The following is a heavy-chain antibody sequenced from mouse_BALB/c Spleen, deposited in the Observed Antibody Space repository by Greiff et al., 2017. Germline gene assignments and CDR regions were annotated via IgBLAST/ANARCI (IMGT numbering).Heavy chain of an antibody. V-gene: IGHV1-5*01. CDR3: TREGTTGTGYYFDY. CDR2: IYPGNSDT. Sequence: VQLQQSGTVLARPGASVKMSCKASGYSFTSYWMHWVKQRPGQGLEWIGAIYPGNSDTSYNQKFKGKAKLTAVTSASTAYMELSSLTNEDSAVYYCTREGTTGTGYYFDYWGQGTTRTVSS. CDR1: GYSFTSYW. D-gene: IGHD4-1*02. J-gene: IGHJ2*01.